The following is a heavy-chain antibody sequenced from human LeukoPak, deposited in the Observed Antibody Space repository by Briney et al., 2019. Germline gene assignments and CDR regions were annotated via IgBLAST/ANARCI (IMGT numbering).Heavy chain of an antibody. Sequence: ASENVSCKASGYTFTHYFPHYVRQPPGPGVEWLGIINPSGTSTTYAQKFQGRVTMTMDTSTSTVYMELSSLRSEDTAMYYCARGPPGRVYDSSKKGLFDPWGQGTLVTVSS. D-gene: IGHD3-22*01. CDR1: GYTFTHYF. CDR3: ARGPPGRVYDSSKKGLFDP. CDR2: INPSGTST. V-gene: IGHV1-46*01. J-gene: IGHJ5*02.